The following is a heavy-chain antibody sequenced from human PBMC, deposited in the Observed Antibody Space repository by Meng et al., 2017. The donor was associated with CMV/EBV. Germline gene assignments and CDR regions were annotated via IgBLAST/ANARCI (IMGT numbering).Heavy chain of an antibody. Sequence: GGSLRLSCTASGFTFGDYAMSWVRQAPGKGLEWVGFIRSKAYGGTTEYAASVKGRFTISRDDSKSIAYLQMNSLKTEDTAAYYCTRDFEVGATEDYWGQGTLVTVSS. CDR1: GFTFGDYA. V-gene: IGHV3-49*04. CDR2: IRSKAYGGTT. D-gene: IGHD1-26*01. J-gene: IGHJ4*02. CDR3: TRDFEVGATEDY.